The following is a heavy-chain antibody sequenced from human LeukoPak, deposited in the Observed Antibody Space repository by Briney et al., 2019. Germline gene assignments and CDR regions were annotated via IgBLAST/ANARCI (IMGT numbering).Heavy chain of an antibody. CDR1: GYTFTSYG. CDR2: ISAYNGST. CDR3: ARGHLRGYCSSTSCYGVVDWFDP. D-gene: IGHD2-2*01. J-gene: IGHJ5*02. V-gene: IGHV1-18*01. Sequence: ASVKVSCKASGYTFTSYGISWVRQAPGQGLEWMGWISAYNGSTNYAQKLQGRVTMTTDTSTSTAYMELRSLRSDGTAVYYCARGHLRGYCSSTSCYGVVDWFDPWGQGTLVTVSS.